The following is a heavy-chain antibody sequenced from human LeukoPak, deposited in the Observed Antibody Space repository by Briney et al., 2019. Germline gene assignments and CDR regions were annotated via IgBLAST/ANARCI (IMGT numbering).Heavy chain of an antibody. CDR2: IYTSGST. V-gene: IGHV4-4*07. Sequence: SETLSLTCTVSGGSISSYYWSWIRQPAGKGLEWIGRIYTSGSTNYNPSLKCRVTMSVDTSKNQFSLKLSSVTAADTAVYYCARSHGSGSYYYYMDVWGKGTTVTVSS. D-gene: IGHD3-10*01. CDR3: ARSHGSGSYYYYMDV. J-gene: IGHJ6*03. CDR1: GGSISSYY.